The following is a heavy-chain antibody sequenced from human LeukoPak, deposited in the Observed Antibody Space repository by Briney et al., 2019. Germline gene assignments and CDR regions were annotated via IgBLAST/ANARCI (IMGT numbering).Heavy chain of an antibody. V-gene: IGHV3-20*04. D-gene: IGHD2-21*01. CDR1: GFTFDDYG. Sequence: GGSLRLSCAASGFTFDDYGMSWVRQAPGKGLEWVSGINWNGGSTGYADSVKGRFTISRDNAKNSLYLQMNSLRAEDTAVYYCARASVVATNYYYYMDVWGKGTTVTISS. CDR3: ARASVVATNYYYYMDV. J-gene: IGHJ6*03. CDR2: INWNGGST.